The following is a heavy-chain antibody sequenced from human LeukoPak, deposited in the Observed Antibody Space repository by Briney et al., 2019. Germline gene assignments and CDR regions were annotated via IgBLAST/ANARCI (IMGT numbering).Heavy chain of an antibody. CDR3: ARVRNLLGTGYYKPPYYYYYMDV. D-gene: IGHD3-9*01. CDR2: IYYSGST. Sequence: PSETLSLTCTVSGGSISSYYWSWIRQPPGKGLEWIGYIYYSGSTYYNPSLKSRVTISVDTSKNQFSLKLSSVTAADTAVYYCARVRNLLGTGYYKPPYYYYYMDVWGKGTTVTISS. V-gene: IGHV4-59*01. CDR1: GGSISSYY. J-gene: IGHJ6*03.